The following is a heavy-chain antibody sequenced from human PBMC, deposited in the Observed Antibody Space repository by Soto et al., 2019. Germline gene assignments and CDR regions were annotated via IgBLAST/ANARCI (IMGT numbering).Heavy chain of an antibody. D-gene: IGHD1-26*01. Sequence: QVQLVQSGAEVKKPGASVKVSCKASGYTFTNYAMHWVRQAPGQRLEWMGWINAGNGNTKYSQKFQGRVTITRDTSASTAYMELSSLRSEDTAVYYCARSGSLYLSFDLWGRGTLVTVSS. CDR2: INAGNGNT. CDR3: ARSGSLYLSFDL. CDR1: GYTFTNYA. V-gene: IGHV1-3*01. J-gene: IGHJ2*01.